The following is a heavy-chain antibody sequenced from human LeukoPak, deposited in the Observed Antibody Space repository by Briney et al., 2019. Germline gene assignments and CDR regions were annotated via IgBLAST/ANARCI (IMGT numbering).Heavy chain of an antibody. CDR3: ANDSSIADRLRYYFHY. D-gene: IGHD6-6*01. Sequence: PGGSLRLSCAASGFTFSSYGMHWVRQAPGKGLEWVAFIRYDGSNKYYADSVKGRLTISRDNSKNTMYLQMNSVRAEDTAVYYCANDSSIADRLRYYFHYWRQGPLLSVPS. CDR2: IRYDGSNK. V-gene: IGHV3-30*02. J-gene: IGHJ4*02. CDR1: GFTFSSYG.